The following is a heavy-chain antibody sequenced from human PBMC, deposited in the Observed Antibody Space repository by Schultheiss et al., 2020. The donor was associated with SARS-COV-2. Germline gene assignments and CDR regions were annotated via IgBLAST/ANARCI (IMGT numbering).Heavy chain of an antibody. J-gene: IGHJ4*02. CDR1: GFTFGDYA. CDR3: TRGRGDFDY. V-gene: IGHV3-49*04. Sequence: GESLKISCTASGFTFGDYAMSWVRQAPGKGLEWVGFIRSKAYGGTTEYAASVKGRFTISRDDSKSIAYLQMNSLKTEDTAVYYCTRGRGDFDYWGQGTLVTVSS. CDR2: IRSKAYGGTT.